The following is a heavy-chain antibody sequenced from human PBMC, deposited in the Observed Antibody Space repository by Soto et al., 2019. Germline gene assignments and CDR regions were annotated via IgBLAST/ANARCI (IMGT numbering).Heavy chain of an antibody. D-gene: IGHD3-10*01. CDR1: GASISSNKW. V-gene: IGHV4-4*02. CDR3: ATRNDGSGSLDY. J-gene: IGHJ4*02. Sequence: SETLSLTCAVSGASISSNKWWIWVRQPPGKGLEWIAGIYHSGSANYNPSLKSRVTISVDKSKNQFSLKLSSVTAADTAVYHCATRNDGSGSLDYWGQGALATVSS. CDR2: IYHSGSA.